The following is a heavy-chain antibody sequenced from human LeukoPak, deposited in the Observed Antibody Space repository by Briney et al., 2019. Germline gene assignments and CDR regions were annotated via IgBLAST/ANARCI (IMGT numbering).Heavy chain of an antibody. CDR3: ATGHSDCSSTSCYLYYFDY. D-gene: IGHD2-2*01. J-gene: IGHJ4*02. V-gene: IGHV1-24*01. Sequence: ASVKVSCKVSGYTLTELSMHWVRQAPGKGLEWMGGFDPEDGETIYAQKFQGRVTMTEDTSTDTVYMELSSLRSEDTAVYYCATGHSDCSSTSCYLYYFDYWGQGTLVTVSS. CDR1: GYTLTELS. CDR2: FDPEDGET.